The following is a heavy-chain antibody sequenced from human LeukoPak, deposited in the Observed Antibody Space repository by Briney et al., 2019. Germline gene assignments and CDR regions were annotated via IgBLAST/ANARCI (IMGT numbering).Heavy chain of an antibody. Sequence: ASVKVSCRASGYTFTGYYMHWVRQAPGQGLEWMGWINPNSGGTNYAQKFQGRVTMTRDTSISTAYMELSRLRSDDTAVYYCARRAVAGTGLDYWGQGTLVTVSS. CDR1: GYTFTGYY. CDR2: INPNSGGT. V-gene: IGHV1-2*02. J-gene: IGHJ4*02. CDR3: ARRAVAGTGLDY. D-gene: IGHD6-19*01.